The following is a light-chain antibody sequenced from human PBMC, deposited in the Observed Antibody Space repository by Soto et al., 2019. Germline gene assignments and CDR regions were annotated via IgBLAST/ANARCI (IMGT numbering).Light chain of an antibody. CDR2: DAS. J-gene: IGKJ5*01. CDR3: QQRSNWPT. CDR1: QSISSY. V-gene: IGKV3-11*01. Sequence: EIVLTQSPATLTLSPGERATLSCRASQSISSYLAWYQQKPGQTPRLLIYDASNRTTDIPARFRGGGSGTDFTLIISSLEPEDFAVYYCQQRSNWPTFGQGTRLEIK.